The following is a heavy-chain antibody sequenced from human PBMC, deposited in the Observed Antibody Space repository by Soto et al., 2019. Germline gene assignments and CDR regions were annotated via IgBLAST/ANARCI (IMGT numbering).Heavy chain of an antibody. J-gene: IGHJ5*02. CDR1: EFTFSYYG. CDR3: TKGPAWTGRPSNH. Sequence: GGSLRLSCVASEFTFSYYGMSWVRQAPGKGLEWVSSLSASGDDTYYAASVKGRFTISRDNSKNTLYLQMNSLRVDDTAVYYCTKGPAWTGRPSNHWGQGTLVTVSS. V-gene: IGHV3-23*01. D-gene: IGHD1-1*01. CDR2: LSASGDDT.